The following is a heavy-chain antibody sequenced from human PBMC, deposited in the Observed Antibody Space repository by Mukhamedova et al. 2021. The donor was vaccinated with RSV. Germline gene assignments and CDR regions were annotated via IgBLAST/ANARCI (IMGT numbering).Heavy chain of an antibody. CDR2: ISGSGDST. CDR3: AKFLGYSGRSWRAFDI. J-gene: IGHJ3*02. V-gene: IGHV3-23*01. Sequence: GKGLEWVSAISGSGDSTYYADSVKGRFTISRDNSKNTVYLQMNSLRAEDTAVYYCAKFLGYSGRSWRAFDIWGQGTMVTVSS. D-gene: IGHD5-12*01.